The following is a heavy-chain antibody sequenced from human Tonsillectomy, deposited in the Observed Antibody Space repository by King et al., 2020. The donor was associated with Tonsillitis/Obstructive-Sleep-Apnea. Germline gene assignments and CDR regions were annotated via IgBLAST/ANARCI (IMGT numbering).Heavy chain of an antibody. J-gene: IGHJ6*03. V-gene: IGHV4-34*01. CDR1: GGSFSGYY. CDR2: INHSGST. Sequence: VQLQQWGAGLLKPSETLSLTCAVYGGSFSGYYWSWIRQPPGKGLEWIGEINHSGSTNYNPSLKSRVTISVDTSKNQFSLKLSSVTAADTAVYYCARDRVAVVPAAPPYYYYYYYMDVWGKGTTVTVSS. D-gene: IGHD2-2*01. CDR3: ARDRVAVVPAAPPYYYYYYYMDV.